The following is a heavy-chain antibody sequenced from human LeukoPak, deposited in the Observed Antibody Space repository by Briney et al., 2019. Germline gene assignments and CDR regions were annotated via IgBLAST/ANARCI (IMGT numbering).Heavy chain of an antibody. J-gene: IGHJ6*02. CDR3: ARGSSYGLFYYYYGMDV. CDR2: MNPNSGNT. Sequence: ASVKVSCKASGYTFTSYDINWVRQATGQGLEWMGWMNPNSGNTGYAQKFQGRVTMTRNTSISTAYMELSSLRSEDTAVYYCARGSSYGLFYYYYGMDVWGQGTTVTVSS. D-gene: IGHD5-18*01. CDR1: GYTFTSYD. V-gene: IGHV1-8*01.